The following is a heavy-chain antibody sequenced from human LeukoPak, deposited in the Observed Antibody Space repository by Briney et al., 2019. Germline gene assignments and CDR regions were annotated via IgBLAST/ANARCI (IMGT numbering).Heavy chain of an antibody. V-gene: IGHV4-34*01. J-gene: IGHJ5*02. CDR2: IHHSGGS. CDR3: ARGGGHRRGWLDI. D-gene: IGHD3-10*01. CDR1: YGALSGYY. Sequence: SETLSLTCAVHYGALSGYYWTWIRQPPGKGLEWIGEIHHSGGSNYNASLKGRVTISLDTSKNEFSLQLTSMTAADSAVYFCARGGGHRRGWLDIWGLGTVVTVLS.